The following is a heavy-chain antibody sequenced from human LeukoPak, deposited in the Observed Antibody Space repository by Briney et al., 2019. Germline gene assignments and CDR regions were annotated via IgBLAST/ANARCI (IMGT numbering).Heavy chain of an antibody. CDR1: RYTFTGYN. CDR2: INPKSGGT. J-gene: IGHJ4*02. V-gene: IGHV1-2*02. Sequence: GASVKVSCKASRYTFTGYNMQWVRQAPGQGPEWMGWINPKSGGTNYAHNFQGRVTMTRDTSISTAYMELSGLRYDDTAVYYCARARVGAPNDYWGQGTLVTVSS. D-gene: IGHD1-26*01. CDR3: ARARVGAPNDY.